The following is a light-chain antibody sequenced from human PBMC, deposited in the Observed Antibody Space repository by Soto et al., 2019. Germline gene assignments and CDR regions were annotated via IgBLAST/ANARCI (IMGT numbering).Light chain of an antibody. CDR1: QSISSW. V-gene: IGKV1-5*03. J-gene: IGKJ1*01. CDR2: KAS. Sequence: DIQMTQSPSTLSASVGDRVTITCRASQSISSWLAWYQQKPGKAPKLLIYKASSLESGVPSRFSGRGSGTEFTLTSSSLQPDDFATYYCQQYNSYRRTLGQGTKVEIK. CDR3: QQYNSYRRT.